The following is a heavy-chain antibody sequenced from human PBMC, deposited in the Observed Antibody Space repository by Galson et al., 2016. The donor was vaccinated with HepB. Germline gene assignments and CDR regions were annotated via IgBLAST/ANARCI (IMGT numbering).Heavy chain of an antibody. CDR2: IYYDGSKT. V-gene: IGHV3-33*01. Sequence: SLRLSCAASGFTFSDFGFHWVRQAPGKGLEWVAVIYYDGSKTYYADSVKGRFTISRDNTKNTLYLQMNRLGADDTAVYYCARVDEWADDDVGDCFHLWGQGTLVSVSS. J-gene: IGHJ4*02. D-gene: IGHD1-26*01. CDR1: GFTFSDFG. CDR3: ARVDEWADDDVGDCFHL.